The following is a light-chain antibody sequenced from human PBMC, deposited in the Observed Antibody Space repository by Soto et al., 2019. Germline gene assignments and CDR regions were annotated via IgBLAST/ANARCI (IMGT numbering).Light chain of an antibody. CDR3: QQYGSSPLCI. CDR2: GAS. V-gene: IGKV3-20*01. Sequence: EIVLTPSPGTLSLSPGERATLSCRASQSVSGSYLAWYQQKPGQAPRLLIYGASSRATGIPDRFSGSGSGTDFTLTISRLEPEDFAVYYCQQYGSSPLCIFGPGTTVDIK. CDR1: QSVSGSY. J-gene: IGKJ3*01.